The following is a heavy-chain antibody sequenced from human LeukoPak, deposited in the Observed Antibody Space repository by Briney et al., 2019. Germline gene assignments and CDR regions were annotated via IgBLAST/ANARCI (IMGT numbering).Heavy chain of an antibody. V-gene: IGHV3-23*01. CDR2: ISVSGDST. D-gene: IGHD5-18*01. CDR3: TKEGYSSGYAGAFDI. Sequence: PGGSLRLSCVASGSTFSNYVMGWVRQAPGKGLEWVSSISVSGDSTFYADSVKGRFTISRDNSKNTLDLQMNSLRAEDTAIYYCTKEGYSSGYAGAFDIWGQGTMVAVSS. J-gene: IGHJ3*02. CDR1: GSTFSNYV.